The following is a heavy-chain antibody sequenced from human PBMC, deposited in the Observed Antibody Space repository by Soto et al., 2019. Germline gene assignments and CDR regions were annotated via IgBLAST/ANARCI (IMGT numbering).Heavy chain of an antibody. CDR2: ISPYSGNT. Sequence: QVQLVQSGDEVRKPGSSVKVSCKASGYIFVNYGIAWVRQAPGQGLEWMGWISPYSGNTHYASKVQGRLTMTTDTCTITAYMDLGSLRSGDTAVDCCAMVDNYVTPTPQDVWGQGTTVTVSS. D-gene: IGHD3-16*01. CDR1: GYIFVNYG. CDR3: AMVDNYVTPTPQDV. V-gene: IGHV1-18*01. J-gene: IGHJ6*02.